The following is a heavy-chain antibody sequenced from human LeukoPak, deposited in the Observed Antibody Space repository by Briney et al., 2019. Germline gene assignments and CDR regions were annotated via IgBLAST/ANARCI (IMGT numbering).Heavy chain of an antibody. CDR3: VKGSSGGNSYGFYDY. CDR2: ISSIGGRT. J-gene: IGHJ4*02. Sequence: PGGSLRLSCSVSGFTFSSYALHWVRQAPGMGLEYVSAISSIGGRTFYADSVRGRFTTSRDNSKNTLYLQMSSLRAEDTAVYYCVKGSSGGNSYGFYDYWGQGTLVTVSS. V-gene: IGHV3-64D*09. D-gene: IGHD5-18*01. CDR1: GFTFSSYA.